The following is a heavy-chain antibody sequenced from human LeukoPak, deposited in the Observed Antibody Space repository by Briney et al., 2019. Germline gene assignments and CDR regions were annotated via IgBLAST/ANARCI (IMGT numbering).Heavy chain of an antibody. J-gene: IGHJ4*02. CDR2: INHSGST. Sequence: PSETLSLACAVYGGSFSGYYWSWIRQRPGEGLEWVGEINHSGSTNYNPSLKSRVTISVDTSKNQFSLKLSSVTAADTAVYYCAREALLPRAGFDYWGQGTLVTVSS. D-gene: IGHD3-10*01. CDR3: AREALLPRAGFDY. V-gene: IGHV4-34*01. CDR1: GGSFSGYY.